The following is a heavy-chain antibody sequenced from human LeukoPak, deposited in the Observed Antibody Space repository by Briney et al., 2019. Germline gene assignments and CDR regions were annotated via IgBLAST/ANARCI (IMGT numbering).Heavy chain of an antibody. CDR2: ISSSSTTI. CDR1: GFTFSSYS. J-gene: IGHJ4*02. V-gene: IGHV3-48*01. CDR3: ARASSGRDY. Sequence: GGSLRLSCAASGFTFSSYSMNWVRQAPGKGLEWLSYISSSSTTIYYADSVQGRFTISRDDAKNSLYLQMNSLRAEDTAVYYCARASSGRDYRGQGTLVAVSS. D-gene: IGHD3-22*01.